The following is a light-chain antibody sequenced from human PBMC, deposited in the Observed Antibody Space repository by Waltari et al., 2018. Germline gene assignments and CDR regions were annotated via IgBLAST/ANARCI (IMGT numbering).Light chain of an antibody. CDR1: VLAKQY. J-gene: IGLJ1*01. Sequence: SNELTQPPSVSVSPGQTARITCSGDVLAKQYAYWYQLKPGRAPVLVMYKDTESTSGIPERFSGASSGTTFTLTISRVQAEDEADYHCQSADNSGTYEVFGTGTKVTVL. CDR3: QSADNSGTYEV. V-gene: IGLV3-25*03. CDR2: KDT.